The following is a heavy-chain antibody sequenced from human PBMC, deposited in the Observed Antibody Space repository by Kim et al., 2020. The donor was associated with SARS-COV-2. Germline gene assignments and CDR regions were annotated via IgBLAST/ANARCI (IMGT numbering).Heavy chain of an antibody. J-gene: IGHJ4*02. D-gene: IGHD3-9*01. Sequence: GGSLRLSCAASGFTFSSYWMSWVRQAPGKGLEWVANIKQDGSEKYYVDSVKGRFTISRDNAKNSLYLQMNSLRAEDTAVYYCARLAAFDWLLPYFDYWGQGTLVTVSS. CDR3: ARLAAFDWLLPYFDY. V-gene: IGHV3-7*01. CDR1: GFTFSSYW. CDR2: IKQDGSEK.